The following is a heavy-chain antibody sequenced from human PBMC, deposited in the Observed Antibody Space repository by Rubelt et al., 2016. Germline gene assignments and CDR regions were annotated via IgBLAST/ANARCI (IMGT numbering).Heavy chain of an antibody. CDR1: GGSFSGYY. CDR2: INHSGTT. CDR3: ARGPAFWSGYY. Sequence: QVQLQLWGAGLLKPSGTLSLTCAVYGGSFSGYYWSWIRQAPGKGLEWIGEINHSGTTNNNPSLKSRVTTSVDTSKNQFSLKLSSVTAADTAVYYCARGPAFWSGYYWGQGTLVTVSS. V-gene: IGHV4-34*01. D-gene: IGHD3-3*01. J-gene: IGHJ4*02.